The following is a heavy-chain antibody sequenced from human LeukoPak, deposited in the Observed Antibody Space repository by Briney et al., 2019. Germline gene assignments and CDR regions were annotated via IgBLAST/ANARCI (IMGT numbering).Heavy chain of an antibody. CDR2: ISYDGSNK. CDR3: ARSSMVRGVIMWYFQH. CDR1: GFTFSSYA. Sequence: PGRSLRLSCAASGFTFSSYAMHWVRQAPGKGLEWVAVISYDGSNKYYADSVKGRFTISRDNSKNTLYLQMSSLRAEDTAVYYCARSSMVRGVIMWYFQHWGQGTLVTVSS. J-gene: IGHJ1*01. V-gene: IGHV3-30*04. D-gene: IGHD3-10*01.